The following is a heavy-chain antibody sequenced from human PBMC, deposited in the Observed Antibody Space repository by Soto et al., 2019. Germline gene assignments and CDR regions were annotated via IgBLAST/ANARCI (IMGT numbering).Heavy chain of an antibody. J-gene: IGHJ6*02. CDR3: ARSEEDSDYYYYGMDV. CDR2: TYYRSRWYS. D-gene: IGHD2-15*01. V-gene: IGHV6-1*01. Sequence: QVQLQQSGPGLVKPSQTLSLTCVGSGDTVSSNSVAWNWVRQSPSRGLEWLGRTYYRSRWYSDYAGSVRSRIDINADTSNNQVSLQLNSVTPEDTAVYYCARSEEDSDYYYYGMDVWGQGTTVTVSS. CDR1: GDTVSSNSVA.